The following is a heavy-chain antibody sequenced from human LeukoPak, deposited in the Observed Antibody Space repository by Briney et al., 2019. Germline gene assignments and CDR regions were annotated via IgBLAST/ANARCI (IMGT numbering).Heavy chain of an antibody. CDR3: ARHARMRRLDY. Sequence: PSETLSFTCTVSGGSISSYYWSWIRQPPGKGLEWIGYIYYSGSTNYNPSLKSRVTISVDTSKNQFSLKPSSVTAADTAVYYCARHARMRRLDYWGQGTLVTVSS. CDR2: IYYSGST. V-gene: IGHV4-59*08. CDR1: GGSISSYY. D-gene: IGHD2-21*01. J-gene: IGHJ4*02.